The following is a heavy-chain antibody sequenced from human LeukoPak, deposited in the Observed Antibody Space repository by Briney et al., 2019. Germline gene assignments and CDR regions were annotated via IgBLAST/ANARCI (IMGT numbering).Heavy chain of an antibody. CDR3: ARRGSGWYRVDCFDP. CDR1: GGSISSSSHY. J-gene: IGHJ5*02. D-gene: IGHD6-19*01. CDR2: IYYSGST. V-gene: IGHV4-61*05. Sequence: SETLSLTCIVSGGSISSSSHYWSWIRQPPGKGLEWIGYIYYSGSTNYNPSLKSRVTISVDTSKNQFSLKLSSVTAADTAVYCCARRGSGWYRVDCFDPGGQGTLVSGSS.